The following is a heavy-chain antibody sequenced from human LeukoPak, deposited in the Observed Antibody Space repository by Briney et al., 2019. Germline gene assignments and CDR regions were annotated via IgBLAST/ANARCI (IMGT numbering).Heavy chain of an antibody. V-gene: IGHV1-18*01. D-gene: IGHD6-19*01. J-gene: IGHJ4*02. Sequence: ASVKVSCKASGYTFTSYGISWVRQAPGQGLEWMGWISAYNGNTNYAQKLQGRVTMTTGTSTSTAYMELRSLRSDDTAVYYCARDIAIAVAGDFDYWGQGTLVTVSS. CDR1: GYTFTSYG. CDR3: ARDIAIAVAGDFDY. CDR2: ISAYNGNT.